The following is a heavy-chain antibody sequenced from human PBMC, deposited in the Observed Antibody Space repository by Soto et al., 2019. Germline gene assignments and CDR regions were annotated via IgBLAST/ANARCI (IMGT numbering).Heavy chain of an antibody. V-gene: IGHV3-30*18. CDR2: ISYDGSNK. J-gene: IGHJ6*02. D-gene: IGHD2-2*01. CDR3: AKDIVYCSSTSCYVYYYGMDV. Sequence: GGSLRLSCAASGFTFSSYGMHWVRQAPGKGLEWVAVISYDGSNKYYADSVKGRFTISRDNSKNTLYLQMNSLRAEDTAVYYCAKDIVYCSSTSCYVYYYGMDVWGQGTTVTVSS. CDR1: GFTFSSYG.